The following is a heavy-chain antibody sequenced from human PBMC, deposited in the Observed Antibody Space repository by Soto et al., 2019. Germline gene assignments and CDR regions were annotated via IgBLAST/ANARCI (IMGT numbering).Heavy chain of an antibody. Sequence: SETLSLTCTVSGGSISSSSYYWGWIRQPPGKGLEWIGSIYYSGSTYYNPSLKSRVTISVDTSKNQFSLKLSSVTAADTAVYYCASNRGGNGDYVFDYWGQGTLVTVSS. J-gene: IGHJ4*02. CDR2: IYYSGST. D-gene: IGHD4-17*01. CDR1: GGSISSSSYY. CDR3: ASNRGGNGDYVFDY. V-gene: IGHV4-39*01.